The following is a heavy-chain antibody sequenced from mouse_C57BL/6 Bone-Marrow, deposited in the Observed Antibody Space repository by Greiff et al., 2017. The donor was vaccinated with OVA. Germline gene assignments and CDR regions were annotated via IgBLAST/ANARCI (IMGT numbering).Heavy chain of an antibody. J-gene: IGHJ3*01. Sequence: EVQLVESGGGLVKPGGSLKLSCAASGFTFSSYAMSWVRQTPEKRLEWVATISDGGSYTYYPDNVKGRFTISRDNAKNNLYLQMSHLKSEDTAMYYCARDGPYYGYDVLAYWGQGTLVTVSA. CDR1: GFTFSSYA. CDR3: ARDGPYYGYDVLAY. V-gene: IGHV5-4*01. CDR2: ISDGGSYT. D-gene: IGHD2-9*01.